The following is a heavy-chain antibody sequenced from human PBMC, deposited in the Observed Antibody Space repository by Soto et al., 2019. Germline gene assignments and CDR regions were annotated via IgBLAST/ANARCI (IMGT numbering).Heavy chain of an antibody. CDR3: ARDRVSPTPGYCYYYYGMNV. V-gene: IGHV4-4*07. CDR2: FYASGSA. J-gene: IGHJ6*02. D-gene: IGHD5-12*01. Sequence: SSETLSLTCTVSGVSIDTYYWTWMRKPAGKGLEWIGRFYASGSADYNPSLKSRVTMSVDTSKNQFSLKLTSVTAADTAVYYCARDRVSPTPGYCYYYYGMNVWGQGTAVTVSS. CDR1: GVSIDTYY.